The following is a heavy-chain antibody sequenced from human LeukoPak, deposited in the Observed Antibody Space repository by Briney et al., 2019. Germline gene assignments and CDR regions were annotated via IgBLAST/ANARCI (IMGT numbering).Heavy chain of an antibody. D-gene: IGHD2-15*01. CDR2: ISGDGGST. Sequence: PGGSLRLSWAAAGFTFGDYAMHLVRQAAGKGLDWVSLISGDGGSTYYAYSVRGRFTISRDNRKNSLYLQLDSLRTEDTAFYYCAKEIDTLGTNAFDIWGQGTMVTVSS. CDR3: AKEIDTLGTNAFDI. J-gene: IGHJ3*02. CDR1: GFTFGDYA. V-gene: IGHV3-43*02.